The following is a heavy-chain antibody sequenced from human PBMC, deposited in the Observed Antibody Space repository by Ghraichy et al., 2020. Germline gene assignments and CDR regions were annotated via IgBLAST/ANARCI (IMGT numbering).Heavy chain of an antibody. V-gene: IGHV3-48*02. D-gene: IGHD4-17*01. CDR3: ARDPPYGDSDPYFDY. CDR2: ISSSSSTI. CDR1: GFTFSTYN. Sequence: GGSLRLSCVASGFTFSTYNMNWVRQAPGKGLEWVSYISSSSSTIYYADSVEGRFTISRDNAKNSLFLQMNSLRDEDTAVYYCARDPPYGDSDPYFDYWGQGTLVTVSS. J-gene: IGHJ4*02.